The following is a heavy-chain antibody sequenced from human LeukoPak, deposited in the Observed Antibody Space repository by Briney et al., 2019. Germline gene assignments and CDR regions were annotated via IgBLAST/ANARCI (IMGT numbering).Heavy chain of an antibody. J-gene: IGHJ4*02. CDR2: INPNSGGT. V-gene: IGHV1-2*02. Sequence: ASVKVSCKASEYTFTGYYMHWVRQAPGQGLEWMGWINPNSGGTNYAQKFQGRVTMTRDTSISTAYMELSRLRSDDTAVYYCARGSPLGYCTNGVCQSFDYWGQGTLVTVSS. CDR3: ARGSPLGYCTNGVCQSFDY. D-gene: IGHD2-8*01. CDR1: EYTFTGYY.